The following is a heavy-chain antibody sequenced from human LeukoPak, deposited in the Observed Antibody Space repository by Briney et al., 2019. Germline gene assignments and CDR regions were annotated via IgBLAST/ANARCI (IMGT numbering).Heavy chain of an antibody. D-gene: IGHD3-10*01. CDR2: IYYSGST. CDR1: GGSISNKY. Sequence: SETLSLTCTVSGGSISNKYWSWIRQPPGKGLEWIGYIYYSGSTNYNPSLKSRVTISVDTSKNQFSLKLSSVTAADTAVYYCARGYYGSGSPFDYWGQGTLVTVSS. V-gene: IGHV4-59*01. J-gene: IGHJ4*02. CDR3: ARGYYGSGSPFDY.